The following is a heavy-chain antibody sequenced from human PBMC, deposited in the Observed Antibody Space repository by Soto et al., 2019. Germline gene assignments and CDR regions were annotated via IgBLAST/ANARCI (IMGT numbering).Heavy chain of an antibody. CDR3: ARAAYSSGWHPDY. V-gene: IGHV1-2*04. D-gene: IGHD6-25*01. CDR1: GHTLSGHS. Sequence: ASVKVSCKASGHTLSGHSMHWVRQAPGQGLEWMGWINPNTGGTNQAQRFQGWVTMTRDTSISTFYMELSRLNSDDTAIYYCARAAYSSGWHPDYWGQGSLVTVSS. J-gene: IGHJ4*02. CDR2: INPNTGGT.